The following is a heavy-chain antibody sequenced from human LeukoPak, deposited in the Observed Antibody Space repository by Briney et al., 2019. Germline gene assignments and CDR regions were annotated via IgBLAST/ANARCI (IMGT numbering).Heavy chain of an antibody. CDR1: GYTLTELS. Sequence: SVKVSCKVSGYTLTELSMHWVRQAPGKGLEWMGRIIPILGIANYAQKFQGRVTITADKSTSTAYMELSSLRSEDTAVYYCARGYGEGAFDIWGQGTMVTVSS. CDR3: ARGYGEGAFDI. V-gene: IGHV1-69*04. J-gene: IGHJ3*02. CDR2: IIPILGIA. D-gene: IGHD4-17*01.